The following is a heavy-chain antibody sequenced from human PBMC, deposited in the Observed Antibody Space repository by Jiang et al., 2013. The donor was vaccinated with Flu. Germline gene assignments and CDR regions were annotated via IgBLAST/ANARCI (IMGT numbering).Heavy chain of an antibody. J-gene: IGHJ6*02. V-gene: IGHV3-21*01. CDR2: ISSSSSYI. CDR3: ARDDYYDSSGYFPNYYYYGMDV. Sequence: SISSSSSYIYYADSVKGRFTISRDNAKNSLYLQMNSLRAEDTAVYYCARDDYYDSSGYFPNYYYYGMDVWGQGTTVTVSS. D-gene: IGHD3-22*01.